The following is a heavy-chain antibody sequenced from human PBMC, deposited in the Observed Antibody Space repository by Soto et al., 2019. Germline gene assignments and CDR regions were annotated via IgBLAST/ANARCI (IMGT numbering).Heavy chain of an antibody. V-gene: IGHV3-23*01. Sequence: GGSLRLSCAASGFTFSSYAMSWVRQAPGKGLEWVSAISGSGGSTYYADSVKGRFTISRDNSKNTLYLQMNSLRAEDTAVYYCAKDRKRPTVTTFRHYYYYMDVWGKGTTVTVSS. CDR2: ISGSGGST. J-gene: IGHJ6*03. D-gene: IGHD4-4*01. CDR1: GFTFSSYA. CDR3: AKDRKRPTVTTFRHYYYYMDV.